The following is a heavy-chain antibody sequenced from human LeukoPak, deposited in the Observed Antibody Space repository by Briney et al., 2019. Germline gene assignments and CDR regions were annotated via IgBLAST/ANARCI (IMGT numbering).Heavy chain of an antibody. V-gene: IGHV1-18*01. CDR1: GYTFTSYG. Sequence: GASVKVSCKASGYTFTSYGINWVRQAPGQGLEWMGWISAYNGNTYYAQKLQGRVTMTTDTSTSTAYMELRSLRSDDTAVYYCARDSNFDILTGYLEVAGMDVWGQGTTVTVSS. J-gene: IGHJ6*02. CDR3: ARDSNFDILTGYLEVAGMDV. CDR2: ISAYNGNT. D-gene: IGHD3-9*01.